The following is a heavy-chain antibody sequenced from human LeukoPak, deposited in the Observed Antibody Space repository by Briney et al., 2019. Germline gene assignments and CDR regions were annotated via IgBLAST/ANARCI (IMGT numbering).Heavy chain of an antibody. D-gene: IGHD1-26*01. CDR1: GFTFSSYG. V-gene: IGHV3-33*08. J-gene: IGHJ4*02. CDR3: AGDRATSYFDY. CDR2: IWYDGSNK. Sequence: GGSLRLSCAASGFTFSSYGMHWVRQAPGKGLEWVAFIWYDGSNKYYTDSVKGRFTISRDNSKNTLYLQMNSLRAEDTAVYYCAGDRATSYFDYWGQGALVTISS.